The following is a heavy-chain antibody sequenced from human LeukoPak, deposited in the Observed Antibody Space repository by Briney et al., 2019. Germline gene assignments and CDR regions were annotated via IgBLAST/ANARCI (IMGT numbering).Heavy chain of an antibody. CDR3: AKDRFDDYDY. Sequence: GGSLRLSCAASGFTFSSYAMSWVRQAPGKGLEWVSAIICSGGSTYYADSVKGRFTISRDNSKNTLYLQMNSLRAEDTAVYYCAKDRFDDYDYWGQGTLVTVSS. J-gene: IGHJ4*02. CDR1: GFTFSSYA. V-gene: IGHV3-23*01. CDR2: IICSGGST. D-gene: IGHD3-9*01.